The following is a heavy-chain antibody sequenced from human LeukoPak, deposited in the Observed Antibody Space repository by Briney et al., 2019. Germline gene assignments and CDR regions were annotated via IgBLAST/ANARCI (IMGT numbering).Heavy chain of an antibody. CDR3: ARETASTYYYDSRGAFDI. CDR2: ISAYNGNT. V-gene: IGHV1-18*01. CDR1: GYTFTSYG. Sequence: GASVKVSCKASGYTFTSYGISWVRQASGQGLEWMGWISAYNGNTNYAQKLQGRVTMTTDTSTSTAYMELRSLRSDDTAVYYCARETASTYYYDSRGAFDIWGQGTMVTVS. D-gene: IGHD3-22*01. J-gene: IGHJ3*02.